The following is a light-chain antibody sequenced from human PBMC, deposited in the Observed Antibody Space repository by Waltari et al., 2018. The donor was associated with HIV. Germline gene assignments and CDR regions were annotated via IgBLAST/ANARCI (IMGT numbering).Light chain of an antibody. CDR3: QQCYSTPWT. V-gene: IGKV4-1*01. J-gene: IGKJ1*01. CDR1: QSLLLNFNNKTY. Sequence: DIVMTPSPASLAVSLGDRATLTCTSHQSLLLNFNNKTYLTWYQQKPGQSPKLLRYWASTRESGVPDRFSGSGSGTDFNLTISSLQAEDVATYYCQQCYSTPWTFGRGTKVEI. CDR2: WAS.